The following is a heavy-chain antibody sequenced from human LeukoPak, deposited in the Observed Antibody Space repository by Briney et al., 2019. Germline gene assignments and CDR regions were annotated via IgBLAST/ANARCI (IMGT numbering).Heavy chain of an antibody. CDR2: VRASGDNT. J-gene: IGHJ4*02. CDR1: GFIFGTYV. CDR3: TCLYY. Sequence: GGSRRLSRAASGFIFGTYVMSWVRQAPGKGLEWVSSVRASGDNTYYADSVKGRFTIARDNSKDTVSLQMNSVIAKDTSIYYCTCLYYWGQRTLVS. V-gene: IGHV3-23*01.